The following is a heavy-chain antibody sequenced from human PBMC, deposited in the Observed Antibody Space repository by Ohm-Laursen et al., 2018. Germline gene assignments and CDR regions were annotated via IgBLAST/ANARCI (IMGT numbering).Heavy chain of an antibody. D-gene: IGHD6-19*01. Sequence: SLRLSCTASGFTFDDYAMHWARQAPGKGLEWVAIIYYDGLNKYYTDSVKGRFTISRDNSKNTLFLQMNSLRAEDTALYYCANSRGWSRGTNAFDIWGQGTVVTVSS. J-gene: IGHJ3*02. V-gene: IGHV3-33*08. CDR2: IYYDGLNK. CDR3: ANSRGWSRGTNAFDI. CDR1: GFTFDDYA.